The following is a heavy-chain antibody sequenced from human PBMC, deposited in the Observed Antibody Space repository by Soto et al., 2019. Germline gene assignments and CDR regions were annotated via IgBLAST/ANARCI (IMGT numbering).Heavy chain of an antibody. CDR1: GGTFSSYA. CDR3: ATNNRASYHFDY. Sequence: SVKVSCKAFGGTFSSYAISWVRQAPGQGLEWMGGIIPLFGTTNYAPRFQGRVAITADERARTAYMDLSSLKSEDTAVYYCATNNRASYHFDYWGQGTLVTVSS. J-gene: IGHJ4*02. CDR2: IIPLFGTT. V-gene: IGHV1-69*13. D-gene: IGHD3-16*02.